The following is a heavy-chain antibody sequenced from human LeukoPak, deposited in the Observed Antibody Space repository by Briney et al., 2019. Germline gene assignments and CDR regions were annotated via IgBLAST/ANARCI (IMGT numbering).Heavy chain of an antibody. D-gene: IGHD3/OR15-3a*01. CDR3: TILSDFDESDDH. J-gene: IGHJ5*02. Sequence: PGASVKVSCKAFGSTFTGYYGHWVRQAPGQGLEWVGWINPDNGATNYAQKFQGRVTMTTDTSISAAYLELSRLTSDDRAVYYCTILSDFDESDDHWGQGTLVTVSS. CDR1: GSTFTGYY. V-gene: IGHV1-2*02. CDR2: INPDNGAT.